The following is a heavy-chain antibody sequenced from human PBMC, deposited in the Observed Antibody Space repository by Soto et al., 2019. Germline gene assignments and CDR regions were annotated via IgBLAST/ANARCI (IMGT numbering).Heavy chain of an antibody. CDR2: IIPIFGTA. Sequence: QVQLVQSGAEVKKPGPSVKVSCKASGGTFSSYAISWVRQAPGQGLEWMGGIIPIFGTANYAQKFQGRVTITADESTSTAYMELSGLRSEDTAVYYCARDRAKHSSSWYWFDPWGQGTLVTVSS. D-gene: IGHD6-13*01. J-gene: IGHJ5*02. CDR1: GGTFSSYA. CDR3: ARDRAKHSSSWYWFDP. V-gene: IGHV1-69*01.